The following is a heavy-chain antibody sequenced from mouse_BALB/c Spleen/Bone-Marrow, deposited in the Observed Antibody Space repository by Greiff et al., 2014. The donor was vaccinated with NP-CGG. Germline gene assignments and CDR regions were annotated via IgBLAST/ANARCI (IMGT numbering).Heavy chain of an antibody. CDR3: ARAGSSSDYFDY. Sequence: DVMLVESGGGLVQPGGSRKLSCAASGFTFSSFGMHWVRQAPEKGLEWVAYISSGSSTVYYADKVKGRCTISRDNPKNTLFLQMTSLRSEDTAMYYCARAGSSSDYFDYWGQGTTLTVSS. CDR1: GFTFSSFG. CDR2: ISSGSSTV. D-gene: IGHD1-1*01. V-gene: IGHV5-17*02. J-gene: IGHJ2*01.